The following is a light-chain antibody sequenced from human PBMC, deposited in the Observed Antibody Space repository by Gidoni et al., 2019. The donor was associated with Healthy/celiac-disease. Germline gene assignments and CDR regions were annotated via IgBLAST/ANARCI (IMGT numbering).Light chain of an antibody. CDR3: QQRSNWPLT. CDR2: DAS. V-gene: IGKV3-11*01. Sequence: EIVFTQSPATLSLSPGESATLSCRASQSVSSYLAWYQQKPDQAPRLLIYDASNRATGIPARFSGSGSGTDFTLTISSLEPEDFAVYYCQQRSNWPLTFGGGTKVEIK. CDR1: QSVSSY. J-gene: IGKJ4*01.